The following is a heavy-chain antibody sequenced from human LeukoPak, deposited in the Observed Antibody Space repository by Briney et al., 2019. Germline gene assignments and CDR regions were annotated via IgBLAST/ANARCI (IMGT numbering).Heavy chain of an antibody. J-gene: IGHJ4*02. Sequence: GGSLRLSCVASGFTFRDYWMTWVRQAPGKGLEWVANIKEDGSEKNYADSVKGRFTTSRDNSKSSVYLQMNSLRGEDTAVYYCARARYGDFWGQGNRVTVSS. V-gene: IGHV3-7*01. CDR3: ARARYGDF. CDR1: GFTFRDYW. CDR2: IKEDGSEK. D-gene: IGHD1-14*01.